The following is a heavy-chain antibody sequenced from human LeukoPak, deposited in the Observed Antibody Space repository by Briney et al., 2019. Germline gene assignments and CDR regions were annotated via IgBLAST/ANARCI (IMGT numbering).Heavy chain of an antibody. V-gene: IGHV3-30-3*01. CDR3: ARDIGSGGYLTS. CDR1: GFTFSSYA. CDR2: ISYDGSNK. D-gene: IGHD3-10*01. Sequence: QPGGSLRLSCAASGFTFSSYAMHWVRQAPGKGLEWVAVISYDGSNKYYADSVKGRFTISRDNSKNTLYLQMNSLRAEDTAVYYCARDIGSGGYLTSWGQGTLVTVSS. J-gene: IGHJ5*02.